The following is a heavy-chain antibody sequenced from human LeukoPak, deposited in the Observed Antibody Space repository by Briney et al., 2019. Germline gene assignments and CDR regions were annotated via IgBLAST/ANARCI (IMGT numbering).Heavy chain of an antibody. CDR3: ARDGSGYCSGGSCYYYS. CDR1: GYTFTSYD. Sequence: ASVKVSCKASGYTFTSYDINWVRQATGQGLEWMGWMNPNSGNTGYAQKFQGRVTMTRDTSISTAYMELSRLRSDDTAVYYCARDGSGYCSGGSCYYYSWGQGTLVTVSS. CDR2: MNPNSGNT. V-gene: IGHV1-8*01. D-gene: IGHD2-15*01. J-gene: IGHJ4*02.